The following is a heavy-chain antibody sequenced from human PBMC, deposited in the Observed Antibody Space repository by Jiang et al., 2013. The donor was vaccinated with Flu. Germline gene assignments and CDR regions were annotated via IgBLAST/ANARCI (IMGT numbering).Heavy chain of an antibody. CDR3: ARGRTYSPADYFDY. Sequence: SGAEVKKPGASVKVSCRASGYTFTDYCMHWVRQAPGQGLEWMGWINPNSGVTKYAQQFQGRVTMTRDTSISTAYMELSRLRSDDTAVYYCARGRTYSPADYFDYWGQGTLVTVSS. D-gene: IGHD5-18*01. V-gene: IGHV1-2*02. CDR2: INPNSGVT. J-gene: IGHJ4*02. CDR1: GYTFTDYC.